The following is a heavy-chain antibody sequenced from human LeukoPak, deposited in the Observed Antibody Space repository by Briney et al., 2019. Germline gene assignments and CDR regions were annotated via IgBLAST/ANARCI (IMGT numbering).Heavy chain of an antibody. CDR3: AKEGDYPILTYDS. Sequence: GGSLRLSCAASGFTFSSYWMNWLRQAPGKGLEWVANVKQDGSEKYYVDSVKGRFTISRDNAKNSLYLQMNSLRAEDTAVHYCAKEGDYPILTYDSWGQGALVTVSS. V-gene: IGHV3-7*01. CDR2: VKQDGSEK. J-gene: IGHJ5*01. CDR1: GFTFSSYW. D-gene: IGHD2-21*01.